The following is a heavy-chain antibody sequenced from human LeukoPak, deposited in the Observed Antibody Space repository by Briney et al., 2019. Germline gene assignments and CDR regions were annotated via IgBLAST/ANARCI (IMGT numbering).Heavy chain of an antibody. V-gene: IGHV4-59*01. D-gene: IGHD3-22*01. Sequence: PSETLSLTCTVSGDSISTYYWSWIRQPPGKGLEWIGYIYYSVSSDYNPSLKRRVTMSVDVSTNQISLKLSSVTAADTAVYYCARVDFDSSGNLRFDYWGQGTLVTVSS. CDR1: GDSISTYY. J-gene: IGHJ4*02. CDR3: ARVDFDSSGNLRFDY. CDR2: IYYSVSS.